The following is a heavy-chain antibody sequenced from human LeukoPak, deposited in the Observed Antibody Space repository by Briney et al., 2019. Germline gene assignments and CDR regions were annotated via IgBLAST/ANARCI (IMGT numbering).Heavy chain of an antibody. CDR2: INPNSGGT. CDR3: ARDSSSGWPKYYFDY. J-gene: IGHJ4*02. D-gene: IGHD6-19*01. Sequence: GASVKVSCKASGYTFTGYYMHWVRQAPGQGLEWMGWINPNSGGTNYAQKFQGRVTMTRDTSISTAYMELSRLRSDDTAVYYCARDSSSGWPKYYFDYWGQGTLVTVSS. CDR1: GYTFTGYY. V-gene: IGHV1-2*02.